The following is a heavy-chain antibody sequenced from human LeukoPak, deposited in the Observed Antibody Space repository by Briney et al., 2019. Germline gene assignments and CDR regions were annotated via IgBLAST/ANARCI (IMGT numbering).Heavy chain of an antibody. J-gene: IGHJ6*03. D-gene: IGHD6-13*01. CDR1: GFTFDDYA. CDR3: ARGVVFAVAAAGTNYYYYMDV. V-gene: IGHV3-9*01. Sequence: GGSLRLSCAASGFTFDDYAMHWARQAPGKGLEWVSGISWNSGSIGYADSVKGRFTISRDNAKNSLYLQMNSLRAEDTAVYYCARGVVFAVAAAGTNYYYYMDVWGKGTTVTISS. CDR2: ISWNSGSI.